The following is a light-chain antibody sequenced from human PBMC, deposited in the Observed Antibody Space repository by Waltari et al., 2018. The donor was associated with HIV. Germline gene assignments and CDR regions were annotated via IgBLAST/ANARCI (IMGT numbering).Light chain of an antibody. CDR3: SSYTGHFAL. Sequence: SALTQPPSVSGSPGQSITISCSDDVVTLPYVSWYQQQPGKAPEVIIYNVNNRPSGFPNRFSGSKSGMTSSLTRSELRIEDEDDYYCSSYTGHFALFGGGTKLTVL. CDR1: DDVVTLPY. CDR2: NVN. J-gene: IGLJ2*01. V-gene: IGLV2-14*03.